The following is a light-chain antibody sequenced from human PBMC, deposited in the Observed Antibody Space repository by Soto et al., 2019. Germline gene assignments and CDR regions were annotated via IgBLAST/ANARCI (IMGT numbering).Light chain of an antibody. CDR2: AAS. Sequence: VLTQPPGTLSLYPGDRATLXCRSSHSVSSSFLAWYQQRPGQAPRLLIYAASNTAPGIPDRFSGSGSGTDFTLTISRLEPEDFAVYYCQQYNNGPPVPVGQGGKV. CDR3: QQYNNGPPVP. V-gene: IGKV3-20*01. CDR1: HSVSSSF. J-gene: IGKJ1*01.